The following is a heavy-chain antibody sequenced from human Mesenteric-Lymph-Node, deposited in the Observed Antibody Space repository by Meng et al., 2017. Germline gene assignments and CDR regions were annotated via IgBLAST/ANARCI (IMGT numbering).Heavy chain of an antibody. CDR1: GDSFSGHSAA. CDR2: TYYRSKWYN. Sequence: GQLQRSGRGLVKPSPTLSLTCAISGDSFSGHSAAWNWIRPSPSRGLEWLGRTYYRSKWYNDYAVSVKSRITINPDTSKNQFSLQLNSVTPEDTAVYYCARVAVGISSFDYWGQGTLVTVSS. CDR3: ARVAVGISSFDY. D-gene: IGHD1-26*01. V-gene: IGHV6-1*01. J-gene: IGHJ4*02.